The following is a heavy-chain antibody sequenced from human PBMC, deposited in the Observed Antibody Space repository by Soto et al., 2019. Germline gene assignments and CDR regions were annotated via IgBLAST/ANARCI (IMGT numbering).Heavy chain of an antibody. Sequence: GGSLRISCAASGFTFSSYAMSWVRQAPGKGLEWVSAISGSGGSTYYADSVKGRFTISRDNSKNTLYLQMNSLRAEDTAVYYCAKPLDSSSSAFDIWGQGTMVTVSS. CDR3: AKPLDSSSSAFDI. CDR1: GFTFSSYA. J-gene: IGHJ3*02. D-gene: IGHD6-6*01. V-gene: IGHV3-23*01. CDR2: ISGSGGST.